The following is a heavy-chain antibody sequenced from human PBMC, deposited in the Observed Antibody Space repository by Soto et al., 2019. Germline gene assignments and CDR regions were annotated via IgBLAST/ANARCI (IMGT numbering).Heavy chain of an antibody. Sequence: GVSLRLSCAASGFTVSSNHMSWVRQAPGKGLEWVSVIYSGGSTYYADSVKGRFTISRDNSKNTLYLQMDSLRAEDTAVYYCARSGPYGNYDYWGQGTLVTVSS. CDR3: ARSGPYGNYDY. CDR1: GFTVSSNH. D-gene: IGHD4-17*01. CDR2: IYSGGST. J-gene: IGHJ4*02. V-gene: IGHV3-66*01.